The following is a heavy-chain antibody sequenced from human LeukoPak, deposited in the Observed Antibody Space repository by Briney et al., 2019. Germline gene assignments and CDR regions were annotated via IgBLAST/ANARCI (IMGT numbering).Heavy chain of an antibody. CDR2: ISSSGSTI. CDR3: VRGTAGNYYDSSGFDY. D-gene: IGHD3-22*01. CDR1: GFTFSSYE. J-gene: IGHJ4*02. Sequence: PGGSLRLSCAASGFTFSSYEMNWVRQAPGKGLEWVSYISSSGSTIYYADSVRGRFTISRDNAKDSLYLQMNSLRVEDTAVYYCVRGTAGNYYDSSGFDYWGQGTLVTVSS. V-gene: IGHV3-48*03.